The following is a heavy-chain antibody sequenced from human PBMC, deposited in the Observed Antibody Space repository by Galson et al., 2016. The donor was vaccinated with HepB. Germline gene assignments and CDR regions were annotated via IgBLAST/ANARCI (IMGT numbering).Heavy chain of an antibody. CDR1: GFTSSSYA. CDR3: ARKELYYYYYGMDV. V-gene: IGHV3-30-3*01. CDR2: ISYDGSNK. Sequence: SLRLSCAASGFTSSSYAMHWVRQAPGKGLEWVAVISYDGSNKYYADPVKGRFTISRDNYKNTLYLQMNSLRAEDTAVYYCARKELYYYYYGMDVWGQGTTVSVSS. D-gene: IGHD1-7*01. J-gene: IGHJ6*02.